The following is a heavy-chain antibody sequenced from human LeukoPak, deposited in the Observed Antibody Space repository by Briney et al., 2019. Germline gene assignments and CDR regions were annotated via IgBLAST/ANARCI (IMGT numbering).Heavy chain of an antibody. Sequence: GASVKVSCKASGYTFGSYGISWVRQAPGQGLEWVGWISAYNGDTRYAQHLQGRVTLTTDTSTSTAYMELRSLTSDDTALYYCARDPALIITPGGPDFWGRGTLITVSS. D-gene: IGHD2-8*02. CDR1: GYTFGSYG. V-gene: IGHV1-18*01. J-gene: IGHJ4*02. CDR3: ARDPALIITPGGPDF. CDR2: ISAYNGDT.